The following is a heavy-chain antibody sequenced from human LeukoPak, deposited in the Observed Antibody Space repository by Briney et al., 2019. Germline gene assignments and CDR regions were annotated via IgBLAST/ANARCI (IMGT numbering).Heavy chain of an antibody. CDR3: ARDRPFQH. CDR1: GGSISSYY. CDR2: IYYSGST. V-gene: IGHV4-59*01. J-gene: IGHJ1*01. Sequence: SETLSLTCTVSGGSISSYYWSWIRQPPGKGLEWIGYIYYSGSTNYNPSLKSRVTISVDTSKNQFSLKLSSVTAADTAVYYCARDRPFQHWGQGTLVTVSP.